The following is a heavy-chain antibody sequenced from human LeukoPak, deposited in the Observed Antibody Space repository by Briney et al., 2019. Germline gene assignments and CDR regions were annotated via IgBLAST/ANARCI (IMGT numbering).Heavy chain of an antibody. Sequence: GGSLRLSCAASGFTVSNNYMSWVRQAPGKGLEWVSVIYSGGSTCYADSVKGRYTISRDNSKNTLYLQMNSLRAEDTAVYYCARVITMVRGVIILAYYFDYWGQGTLVTVSS. CDR2: IYSGGST. D-gene: IGHD3-10*01. V-gene: IGHV3-66*01. CDR1: GFTVSNNY. J-gene: IGHJ4*02. CDR3: ARVITMVRGVIILAYYFDY.